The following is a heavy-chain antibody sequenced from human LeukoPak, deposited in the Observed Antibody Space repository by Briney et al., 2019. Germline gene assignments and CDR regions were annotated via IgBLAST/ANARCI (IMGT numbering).Heavy chain of an antibody. D-gene: IGHD3-10*01. CDR2: ISSSSSYI. CDR3: ARVPGVRGAVNWFDP. CDR1: GLTFSSYI. V-gene: IGHV3-21*01. J-gene: IGHJ5*02. Sequence: GGSLRLSCAASGLTFSSYIMSWVRQAPGKGLEWVSSISSSSSYIYYAESVKGRFTISRDNAKNSLYLQMNSLRAEDTAVYYCARVPGVRGAVNWFDPWGQGTLVTVSS.